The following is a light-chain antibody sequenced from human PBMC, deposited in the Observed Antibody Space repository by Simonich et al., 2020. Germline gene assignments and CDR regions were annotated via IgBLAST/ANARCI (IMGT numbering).Light chain of an antibody. Sequence: DIVMTQSPDSLAVSLGERATINCKSSPSVLYSSHNKNYLAWYQKKPGQPPKLLIYWAATRESGVPDRFSGSGSGTDFTLTISSLQAEDVAVYYCQQYYSTPWTFGQGTKVEIK. CDR3: QQYYSTPWT. V-gene: IGKV4-1*01. J-gene: IGKJ1*01. CDR1: PSVLYSSHNKNY. CDR2: WAA.